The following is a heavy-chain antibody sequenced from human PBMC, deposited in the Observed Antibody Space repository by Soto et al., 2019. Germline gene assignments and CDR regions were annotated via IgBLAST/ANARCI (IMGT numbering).Heavy chain of an antibody. Sequence: EVQLVESGGGLVQPGGSLRLSCTASGFTFSNYWMSWVRQAPGEGLEWVANMNQDGSERYYVDSVKGRFTISRDNAKNSLYLQVSSLRAEDTAIYYCTRDRSGTMLFWGQGTLVTVFS. D-gene: IGHD1-7*01. V-gene: IGHV3-7*01. CDR3: TRDRSGTMLF. CDR2: MNQDGSER. J-gene: IGHJ4*02. CDR1: GFTFSNYW.